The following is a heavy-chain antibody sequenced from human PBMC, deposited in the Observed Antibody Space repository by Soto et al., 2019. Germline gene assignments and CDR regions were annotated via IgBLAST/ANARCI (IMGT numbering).Heavy chain of an antibody. J-gene: IGHJ4*02. V-gene: IGHV3-33*01. CDR1: GFTFSSFG. D-gene: IGHD3-16*01. CDR3: ARAPGAIRGLWGSSNAGIDY. CDR2: IWYDGSNK. Sequence: QVQLVESGGGVVQPGRSLRLSCAASGFTFSSFGMHWVRQAPGKGLEWVAAIWYDGSNKYYADSVKGRFTISRDNSKNPLYLQINSLRAEDTAVYYCARAPGAIRGLWGSSNAGIDYWGQGTLVTVSS.